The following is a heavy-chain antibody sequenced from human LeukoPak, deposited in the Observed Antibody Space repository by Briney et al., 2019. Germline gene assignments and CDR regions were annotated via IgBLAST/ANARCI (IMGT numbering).Heavy chain of an antibody. CDR3: ARGAGYNFFDY. CDR1: GGSISSYY. D-gene: IGHD5-24*01. J-gene: IGHJ4*02. Sequence: SETLSLTCTVSGGSISSYYWSWIRQPPGKGMEWIGYIYYSGSTNYNPSLKSRVTISVGTSKNQFSLKLSSVTAADTAVYYCARGAGYNFFDYWGQGTLVTVSS. CDR2: IYYSGST. V-gene: IGHV4-59*12.